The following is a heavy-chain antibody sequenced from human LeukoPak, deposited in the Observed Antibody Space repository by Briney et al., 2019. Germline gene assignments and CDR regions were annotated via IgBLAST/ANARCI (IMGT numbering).Heavy chain of an antibody. J-gene: IGHJ4*02. CDR2: IWYDGSNK. D-gene: IGHD2/OR15-2a*01. CDR3: AREGPRGNSQFDY. V-gene: IGHV3-33*01. CDR1: GFIFNSYG. Sequence: GGSLRLSCAASGFIFNSYGMHWVRQAPGKGLEWVALIWYDGSNKYYTDSVKGRFTISRNNSKNTLYLEMNSLRAEDTAIYYCAREGPRGNSQFDYWGQGTLVTVSS.